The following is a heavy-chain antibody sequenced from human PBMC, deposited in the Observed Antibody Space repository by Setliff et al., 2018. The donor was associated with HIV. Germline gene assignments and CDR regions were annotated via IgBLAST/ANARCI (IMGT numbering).Heavy chain of an antibody. CDR3: AREDSVGGGFEY. J-gene: IGHJ4*02. CDR2: IIPSLGTA. V-gene: IGHV1-69*08. Sequence: GASVKVSCKSSGDTFTGYTITWVRQAPGQGLEWMGGIIPSLGTANYAQRFKGRVTMTWDTSTTTIYMELRSLTSDDTAVYYCAREDSVGGGFEYLGPGTLVTVSS. CDR1: GDTFTGYT. D-gene: IGHD3-10*01.